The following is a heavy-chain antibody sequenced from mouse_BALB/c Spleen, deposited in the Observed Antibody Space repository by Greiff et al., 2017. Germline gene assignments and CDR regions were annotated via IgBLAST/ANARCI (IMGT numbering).Heavy chain of an antibody. CDR1: GFTFSSYG. CDR3: VYYDYDGFAY. D-gene: IGHD2-4*01. Sequence: EVKLMESGGDLVKPGGSLKLSCAASGFTFSSYGMSWVRQTPDKRLEWVATISSGGSYTYYPDSVKGRFTISRDNAKNTLYLQMSSLKSEDTAMYYCVYYDYDGFAYWGQGTLVTVSA. V-gene: IGHV5-6*01. CDR2: ISSGGSYT. J-gene: IGHJ3*01.